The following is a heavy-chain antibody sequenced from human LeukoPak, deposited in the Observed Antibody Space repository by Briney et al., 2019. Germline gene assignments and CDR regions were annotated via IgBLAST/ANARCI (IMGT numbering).Heavy chain of an antibody. CDR3: ARDAVYCSSTSCYRSFDY. V-gene: IGHV4-59*01. CDR1: GGSISSYY. J-gene: IGHJ4*02. CDR2: IYYSGST. D-gene: IGHD2-2*01. Sequence: SETLSLTCTVSGGSISSYYWNWIRQPPGKGLEWIGYIYYSGSTNYNPSLKSRVTISVDTSKNQFSLKLSSVTAADTAVYYCARDAVYCSSTSCYRSFDYWGQGTLVTVSS.